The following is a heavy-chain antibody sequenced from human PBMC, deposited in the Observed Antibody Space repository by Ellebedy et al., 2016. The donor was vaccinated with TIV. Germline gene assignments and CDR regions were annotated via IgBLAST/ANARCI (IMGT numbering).Heavy chain of an antibody. V-gene: IGHV3-21*01. Sequence: PGGSLRLSCAASGFTFSSYAISWVRQAPGKGLEWVLSISSSSSYIYYADSVKGRFTISRDNAKNSLYLQMNSLRAEDTAVYYCAIAGYFDWLLHDGTGYFDLWGRGTLVTVSS. J-gene: IGHJ2*01. CDR1: GFTFSSYA. CDR3: AIAGYFDWLLHDGTGYFDL. D-gene: IGHD3-9*01. CDR2: ISSSSSYI.